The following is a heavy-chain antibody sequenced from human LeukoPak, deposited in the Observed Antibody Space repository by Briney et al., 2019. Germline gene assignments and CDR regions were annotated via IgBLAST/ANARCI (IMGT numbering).Heavy chain of an antibody. CDR3: VRGYNSIWYRGPWFDP. D-gene: IGHD6-13*01. Sequence: SETLSLTCTVSGGSISSYYWSWIRQPPGKGLEWIGYIYYSGSTNYNPSLKSRVTISVDTSKNQFSLKLSSVTAADPAVYYCVRGYNSIWYRGPWFDPWGQGTLVTVSS. CDR2: IYYSGST. V-gene: IGHV4-59*08. CDR1: GGSISSYY. J-gene: IGHJ5*02.